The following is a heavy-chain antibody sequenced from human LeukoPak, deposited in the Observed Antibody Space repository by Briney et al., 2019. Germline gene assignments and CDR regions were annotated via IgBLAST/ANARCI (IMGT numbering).Heavy chain of an antibody. CDR1: GFIFNNYA. J-gene: IGHJ5*02. D-gene: IGHD6-19*01. V-gene: IGHV3-23*01. CDR2: ITSGGASK. Sequence: PGGSLRLSCETSGFIFNNYAMSWGRQAPGKGLEWVSTITSGGASKYYADSVKGRFTISRDNSKNTLYLQIDSLRAEDTAVYYCAKGASSGWLLYWFDPWGQGTLVTVSS. CDR3: AKGASSGWLLYWFDP.